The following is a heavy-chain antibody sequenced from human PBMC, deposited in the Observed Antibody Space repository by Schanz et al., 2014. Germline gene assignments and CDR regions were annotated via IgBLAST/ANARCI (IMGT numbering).Heavy chain of an antibody. J-gene: IGHJ4*02. V-gene: IGHV3-64*01. CDR1: GFTLSNYA. D-gene: IGHD6-25*01. CDR2: LSANGDST. CDR3: AKVRYSSGWRGDYFDE. Sequence: EVQLVESGGGLVQPGGSLRLSCAAPGFTLSNYAMHWVRQTPDKGLEWVSGLSANGDSTFYSSSVKGRFTISRDISKNTLYLQMNSLRAEDTAVYYCAKVRYSSGWRGDYFDEWGQGTLVTVAS.